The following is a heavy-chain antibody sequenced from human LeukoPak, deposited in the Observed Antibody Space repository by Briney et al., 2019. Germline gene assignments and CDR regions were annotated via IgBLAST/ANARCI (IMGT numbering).Heavy chain of an antibody. J-gene: IGHJ5*02. CDR1: GYTLTELS. V-gene: IGHV1-24*01. Sequence: ASVKVSCKVFGYTLTELSMHWVRQAPGKGLEWMGGFDPEDGETIYAQKFQGRVTMTEDTSTDTAYMELSSLRSEDTAVYYCARRIAAAGPNWFDPWGQGTLVTVSS. CDR3: ARRIAAAGPNWFDP. CDR2: FDPEDGET. D-gene: IGHD6-13*01.